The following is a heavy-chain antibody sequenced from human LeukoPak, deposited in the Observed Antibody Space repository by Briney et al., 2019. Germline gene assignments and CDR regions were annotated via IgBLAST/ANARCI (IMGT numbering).Heavy chain of an antibody. J-gene: IGHJ3*02. CDR1: GGSISSYY. D-gene: IGHD3-22*01. CDR3: ARDFRYDSSGYWWAFDI. Sequence: SETLSLTCTVSGGSISSYYWSWIRQPPGKGLEWIGYIYYSGSTNYNPSLKSRVTISVDTSKNQFSLKLSSVTAADTAVYYCARDFRYDSSGYWWAFDIWGQGTMVTVSS. CDR2: IYYSGST. V-gene: IGHV4-59*12.